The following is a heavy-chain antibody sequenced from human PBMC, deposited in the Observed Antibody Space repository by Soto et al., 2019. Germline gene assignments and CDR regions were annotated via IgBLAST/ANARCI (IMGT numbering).Heavy chain of an antibody. Sequence: QVPLVQSGAEVKKTGSSVKVSCKASGGTFTSYAVVWVLQAPGQGLEWMGGIVPILGTSKYAQRFQGRVSLTADGSWSTVDMELSSLRYDDTAIYYCARERARHNYYYGMDVWGQGTTVPGSS. CDR3: ARERARHNYYYGMDV. J-gene: IGHJ6*02. CDR2: IVPILGTS. CDR1: GGTFTSYA. V-gene: IGHV1-69*01.